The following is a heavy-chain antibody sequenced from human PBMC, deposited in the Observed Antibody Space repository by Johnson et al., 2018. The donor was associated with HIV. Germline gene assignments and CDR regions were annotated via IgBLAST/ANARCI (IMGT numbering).Heavy chain of an antibody. CDR2: ISDSGGGT. V-gene: IGHV3-23*04. CDR3: AKEQWFGELFSAFDI. J-gene: IGHJ3*02. D-gene: IGHD3-10*01. Sequence: VQLVESGGGVVRPGGSLRLSCAASGFTFSIYAMIWVRQAPGKGLELVSAISDSGGGTYSADSVKGRFTISRDNSKNTLYLQMNSLRAEDTAVYYCAKEQWFGELFSAFDIWGQGTMVTVSS. CDR1: GFTFSIYA.